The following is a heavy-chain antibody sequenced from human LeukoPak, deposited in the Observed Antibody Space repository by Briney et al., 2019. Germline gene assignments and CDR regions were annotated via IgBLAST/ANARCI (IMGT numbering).Heavy chain of an antibody. CDR2: IYYSGST. D-gene: IGHD2-15*01. J-gene: IGHJ6*04. CDR3: ARGLGYCSGGSCYAYYYGMDV. Sequence: SQTLSLTCTVSGGSISSGGYYWSWIRQHPGKGLEWIGYIYYSGSTYYNPSLKSRVTISVDTPKNQFSLKLSSVTAADTAVYYCARGLGYCSGGSCYAYYYGMDVWGKGTTVTVSS. CDR1: GGSISSGGYY. V-gene: IGHV4-31*03.